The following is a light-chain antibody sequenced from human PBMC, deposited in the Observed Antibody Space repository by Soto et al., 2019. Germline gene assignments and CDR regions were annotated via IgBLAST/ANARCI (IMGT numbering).Light chain of an antibody. CDR2: DND. Sequence: QSVLTQPPSVSAAPGQKVTISCSGSSSNIGNNYVFWYQQLPGTAPKLLIYDNDKRPSGIPDRFSGSKSGTSATLGITGLQTGDEADYYCATWDSSLSVGVFGGGTQLTVL. CDR3: ATWDSSLSVGV. CDR1: SSNIGNNY. V-gene: IGLV1-51*01. J-gene: IGLJ2*01.